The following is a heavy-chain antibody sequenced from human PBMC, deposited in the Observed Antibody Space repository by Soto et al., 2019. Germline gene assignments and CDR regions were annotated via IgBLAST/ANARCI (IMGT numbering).Heavy chain of an antibody. CDR1: GGSISSISHS. V-gene: IGHV4-39*02. CDR3: ARIVTGTQYNFDS. J-gene: IGHJ4*02. D-gene: IGHD1-1*01. Sequence: SETLSLTCTVSGGSISSISHSWGWIRQSPGQGLEWMGNIFYNGITYYNPSLKSRVTIYAETSKNHFYLKLRSVAVADTAVYSCARIVTGTQYNFDSSGQGYLLPVSS. CDR2: IFYNGIT.